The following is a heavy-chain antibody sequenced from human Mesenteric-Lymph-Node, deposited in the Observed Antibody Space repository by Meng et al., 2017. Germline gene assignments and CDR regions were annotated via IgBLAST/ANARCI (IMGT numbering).Heavy chain of an antibody. D-gene: IGHD4-17*01. CDR1: VYTFPSYY. Sequence: QGTLVPAGGEVKKPGPPVNVSCKESVYTFPSYYRHWVRQAPGQGLEWMGGIIPIFGTANDAQKFQGRVTITADESTSTAYMELSSLRSEDTAVYYCARFILSDYGDYWYFDLWGRGTLVTVSS. CDR2: IIPIFGTA. V-gene: IGHV1-69*01. CDR3: ARFILSDYGDYWYFDL. J-gene: IGHJ2*01.